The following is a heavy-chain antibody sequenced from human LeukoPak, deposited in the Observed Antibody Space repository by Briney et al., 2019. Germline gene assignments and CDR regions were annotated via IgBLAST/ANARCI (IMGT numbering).Heavy chain of an antibody. CDR3: ASPRAAGPYGAFDI. D-gene: IGHD6-13*01. Sequence: GGSLRLSCAASGFTFSSYAMHWVRQAPGKGLEWVAVISYDGSNKYYADSVKGRFTISRDNSKNALYLQMNSLRAEDTAVYYCASPRAAGPYGAFDIWGQGTMVTVSS. J-gene: IGHJ3*02. CDR2: ISYDGSNK. V-gene: IGHV3-30-3*01. CDR1: GFTFSSYA.